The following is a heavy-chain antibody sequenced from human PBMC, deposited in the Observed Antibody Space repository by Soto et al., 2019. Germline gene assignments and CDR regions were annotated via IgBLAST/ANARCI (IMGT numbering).Heavy chain of an antibody. CDR3: VKRFNAVATALFDY. CDR2: IDSKLDADKT. D-gene: IGHD2-21*02. CDR1: GLTFIKAY. V-gene: IGHV3-15*04. J-gene: IGHJ4*02. Sequence: XGSLIVSLAFSGLTFIKAYMNWVRPAPGKGLEWIGQIDSKLDADKTDFAAPVKGRFTLSRDDSKNTVYLQMNGLEIEDTGMYYCVKRFNAVATALFDYCGQRTLVTVPS.